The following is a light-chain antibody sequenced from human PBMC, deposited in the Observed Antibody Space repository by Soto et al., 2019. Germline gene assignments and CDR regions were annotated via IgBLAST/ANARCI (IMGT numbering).Light chain of an antibody. Sequence: EIVMTQSPATLSVSPGERATLSCRASQSISSNLAWYQLKPGQAPRLLIYGASTRATGIPARFSGSGSGTEFTLTISSLQSEDFAVYYCQQYNNWPPWTFGQGTKVEI. J-gene: IGKJ1*01. CDR3: QQYNNWPPWT. CDR2: GAS. CDR1: QSISSN. V-gene: IGKV3-15*01.